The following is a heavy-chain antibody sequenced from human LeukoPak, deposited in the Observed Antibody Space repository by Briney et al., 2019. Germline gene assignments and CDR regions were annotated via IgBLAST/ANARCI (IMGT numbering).Heavy chain of an antibody. D-gene: IGHD5-18*01. CDR2: IYYSGST. J-gene: IGHJ4*02. CDR3: ARTYSYGSPFDY. Sequence: KPSETLSLTCTVSGGSISSYYWSWIRQPPGKGLEWIGYIYYSGSTNYNPSLKSRVTISVDTSKNRFSLKLSSVTAADTAVYYCARTYSYGSPFDYWGQGTLVTVSS. CDR1: GGSISSYY. V-gene: IGHV4-59*01.